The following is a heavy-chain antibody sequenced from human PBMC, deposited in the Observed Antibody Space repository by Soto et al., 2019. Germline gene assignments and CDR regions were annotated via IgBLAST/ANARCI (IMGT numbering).Heavy chain of an antibody. Sequence: QMQLQESGPGLVKPSETLSLPCAVSGASISSNYWNWIRQPPGRGLEWIGFIWDSGTSNYNPSLKSRATISIDTSKNQFSLKLTSVTAADTAVYYFASYASGTYPFFDQWGRGTLVTVSS. CDR2: IWDSGTS. J-gene: IGHJ4*02. CDR3: ASYASGTYPFFDQ. CDR1: GASISSNY. V-gene: IGHV4-59*01. D-gene: IGHD3-10*01.